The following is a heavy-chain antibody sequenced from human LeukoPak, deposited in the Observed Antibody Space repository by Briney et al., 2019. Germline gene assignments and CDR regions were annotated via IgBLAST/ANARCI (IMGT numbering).Heavy chain of an antibody. J-gene: IGHJ6*02. CDR3: ARERIVGAASTRYYGMDV. D-gene: IGHD1-26*01. CDR2: MKPDGSER. Sequence: PGGSLRLSCAASGFTFTNYWMSWVRRAPGKGLEWVANMKPDGSERYYVDSVKGRFTVSRDNAKNSLYFQMNSLRAEDTAVYYCARERIVGAASTRYYGMDVWGQGTTVTVSS. CDR1: GFTFTNYW. V-gene: IGHV3-7*03.